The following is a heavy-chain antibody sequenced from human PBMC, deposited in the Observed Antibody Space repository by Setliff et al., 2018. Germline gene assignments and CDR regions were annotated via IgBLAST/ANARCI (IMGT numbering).Heavy chain of an antibody. CDR1: TFTFSKYA. CDR3: AISSLSICSGDTCPNAFDI. J-gene: IGHJ3*02. Sequence: GGSLRLSCAASTFTFSKYAVTWVRQAPGKGLQWVASIGASGHNTYYADFVKGRFTISRDNSGNTLYLLMNSLRSDDTAVYYCAISSLSICSGDTCPNAFDIWGQGTLVTVS. V-gene: IGHV3-23*01. CDR2: IGASGHNT. D-gene: IGHD3-3*01.